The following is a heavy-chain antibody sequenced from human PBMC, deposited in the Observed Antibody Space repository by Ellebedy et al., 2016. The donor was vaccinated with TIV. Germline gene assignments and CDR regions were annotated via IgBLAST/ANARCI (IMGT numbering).Heavy chain of an antibody. J-gene: IGHJ4*02. CDR2: INPTSGNS. CDR1: GYTFTSYF. Sequence: ASVKVSCKASGYTFTSYFLYWVRQATGQGLEWMGIINPTSGNSNYAQKFQGRVTVTRDTSTSTVYMELSSLRSEDTAVYYCARGDNYYYESSGYYYNYWGQGTLVTVSS. CDR3: ARGDNYYYESSGYYYNY. V-gene: IGHV1-46*01. D-gene: IGHD3-22*01.